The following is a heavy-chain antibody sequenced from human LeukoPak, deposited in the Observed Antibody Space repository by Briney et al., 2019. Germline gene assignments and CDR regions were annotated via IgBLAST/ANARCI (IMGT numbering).Heavy chain of an antibody. V-gene: IGHV3-20*04. Sequence: PGGSLRLSCAASGFTFDDYGMSWVRQAPGKGLEWVSGINWNGGSTGYADSVKGRFTISRDNAKNSLYLQMNSLRAEDTALYYCARELRADTAMVTGAPPRYYYYMDVWGKGTTVTVSS. CDR3: ARELRADTAMVTGAPPRYYYYMDV. J-gene: IGHJ6*03. D-gene: IGHD5-18*01. CDR2: INWNGGST. CDR1: GFTFDDYG.